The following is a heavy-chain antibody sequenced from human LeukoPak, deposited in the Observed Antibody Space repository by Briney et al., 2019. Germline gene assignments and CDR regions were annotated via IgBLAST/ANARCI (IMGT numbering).Heavy chain of an antibody. V-gene: IGHV1-18*01. CDR2: ISAYNGNT. Sequence: GASVKVSCKXSGYTFTSYGISWVRQAPGQGLERMGWISAYNGNTNYAQKLQGRVTMTTDTSTSTAYMELRSLRSDDTAVYYCARDRYGDQTDYWGQGTLVTVSS. CDR3: ARDRYGDQTDY. D-gene: IGHD4-17*01. CDR1: GYTFTSYG. J-gene: IGHJ4*02.